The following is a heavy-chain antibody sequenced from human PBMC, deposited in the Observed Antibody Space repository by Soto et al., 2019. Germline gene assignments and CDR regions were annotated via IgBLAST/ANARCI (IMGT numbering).Heavy chain of an antibody. Sequence: EVQLVESGGVVVQPGGSLRLSCAGSGFTFDDYTMHWVRQAPGKGLEWVSRISWDGGSTYYADSVKGRFTISRDNNKTSLYLQMNSLRTEDTALYYCAKDSSGWFPGYDYGMDVWGQGTTVTVSS. D-gene: IGHD6-19*01. CDR2: ISWDGGST. CDR1: GFTFDDYT. J-gene: IGHJ6*02. CDR3: AKDSSGWFPGYDYGMDV. V-gene: IGHV3-43*01.